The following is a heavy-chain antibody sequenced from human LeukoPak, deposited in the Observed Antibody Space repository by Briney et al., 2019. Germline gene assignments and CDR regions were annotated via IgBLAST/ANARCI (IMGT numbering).Heavy chain of an antibody. Sequence: KSSETLSLTCTVSGGSISSGDYYWSWIRQPPGKGLEWIGYFYYSGSTYYNPSLKSRVTISVDTSKNQFSLKLSSVTAADTAVYYCARDYYDSSGYGGYYFDYWGQGTLVTVSS. CDR3: ARDYYDSSGYGGYYFDY. CDR1: GGSISSGDYY. D-gene: IGHD3-22*01. V-gene: IGHV4-30-4*01. CDR2: FYYSGST. J-gene: IGHJ4*02.